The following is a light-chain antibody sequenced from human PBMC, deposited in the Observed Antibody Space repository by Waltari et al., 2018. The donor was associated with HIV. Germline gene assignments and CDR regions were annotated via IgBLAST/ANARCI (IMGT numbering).Light chain of an antibody. CDR1: RSNIASNT. V-gene: IGLV1-44*01. J-gene: IGLJ3*02. Sequence: QSVLTQPPSASGTPGQRVTISCSGSRSNIASNTVNCYQQLPGTAPKLLIYSNNRRPSGVPDRFSGSKSGTSASLAISGLQSEDEADYYCAAWDDNLNGWVFGGGTKLTVL. CDR2: SNN. CDR3: AAWDDNLNGWV.